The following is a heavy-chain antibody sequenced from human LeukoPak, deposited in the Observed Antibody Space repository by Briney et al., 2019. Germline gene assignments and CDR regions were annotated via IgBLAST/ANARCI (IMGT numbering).Heavy chain of an antibody. Sequence: SVKVSCKASGGTFSSYAISWVRQAPGQGLEWMGRIIPILGIANYAQKFQGRVTITADKSTSTAYMELSGLRSEDTAVYYCARSPQLLGWFDPWGQGTLVTVSS. CDR3: ARSPQLLGWFDP. J-gene: IGHJ5*02. CDR2: IIPILGIA. D-gene: IGHD2-2*01. V-gene: IGHV1-69*04. CDR1: GGTFSSYA.